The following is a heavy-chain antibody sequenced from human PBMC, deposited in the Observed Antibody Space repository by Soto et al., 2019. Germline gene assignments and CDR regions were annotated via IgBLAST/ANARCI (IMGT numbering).Heavy chain of an antibody. J-gene: IGHJ4*02. CDR1: GFTFSHYA. D-gene: IGHD3-10*01. Sequence: EVQLLESGGGLVQPGGSLRLSCAASGFTFSHYAMTWVRQAPGKGLEWVSTMTYSGDSIYYADSVKGRFTISRDNSKKTLYLQMNSLRAEDTAVYYCAKKWHYGSGTYYCYFDYWGQGTLVTVSS. V-gene: IGHV3-23*01. CDR2: MTYSGDSI. CDR3: AKKWHYGSGTYYCYFDY.